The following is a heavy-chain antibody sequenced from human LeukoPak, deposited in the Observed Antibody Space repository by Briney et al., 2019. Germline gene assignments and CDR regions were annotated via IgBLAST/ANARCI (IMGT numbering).Heavy chain of an antibody. V-gene: IGHV3-21*01. CDR3: ARGIHSSSNWFDP. J-gene: IGHJ5*02. Sequence: PGGSLRLSCAASGFTFSSYSMNWVRQAPGKGLEWVSSISSSSSYIYYADSVKGRFTISRDNAKNSLYLQMNSLRAEDTAVYYCARGIHSSSNWFDPWGQGTLVTVSS. CDR1: GFTFSSYS. CDR2: ISSSSSYI. D-gene: IGHD6-6*01.